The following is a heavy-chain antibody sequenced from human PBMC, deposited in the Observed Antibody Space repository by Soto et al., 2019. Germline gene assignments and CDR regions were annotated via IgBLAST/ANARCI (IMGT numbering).Heavy chain of an antibody. CDR3: ARDCTNGVCHFDY. CDR1: GGTFSSYA. CDR2: IIPIFGTA. V-gene: IGHV1-69*13. J-gene: IGHJ4*02. D-gene: IGHD2-8*01. Sequence: GASVKVSCKASGGTFSSYAISWVRQAPGQGLEWMGGIIPIFGTANYAQKFQGRVTITADESTSTAYMELSSLRSEDTAVYYCARDCTNGVCHFDYWGKGTLVTVSS.